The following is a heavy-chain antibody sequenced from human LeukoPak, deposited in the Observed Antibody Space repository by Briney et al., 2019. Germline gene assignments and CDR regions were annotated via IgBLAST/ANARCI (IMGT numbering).Heavy chain of an antibody. CDR3: ARGVSSSWSDAFDI. CDR1: GFTFSSYW. V-gene: IGHV3-7*01. CDR2: IKQDGSEK. J-gene: IGHJ3*02. D-gene: IGHD6-13*01. Sequence: PGGSLRLSCAASGFTFSSYWMSWVRQAPGKGLEWVANIKQDGSEKYYVDSVKGRFTISRDNAKNSLYLQMNSLRTEDTAVYYCARGVSSSWSDAFDIWGQGTMVTVSS.